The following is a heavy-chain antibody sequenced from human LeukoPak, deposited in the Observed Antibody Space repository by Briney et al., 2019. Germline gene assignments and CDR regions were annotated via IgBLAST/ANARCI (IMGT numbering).Heavy chain of an antibody. CDR1: GFTFSDYA. D-gene: IGHD1-26*01. Sequence: PGGSLRLSCAASGFTFSDYAMKWIRQAPGKGLEWVSTINSGSYSMYYENSVKGRFTISRDNAKNSLVLEMNSLRVDDSAVYYCARSKVGVNPVPDYWGQGTLVTVSS. CDR2: INSGSYSM. V-gene: IGHV3-21*01. CDR3: ARSKVGVNPVPDY. J-gene: IGHJ4*02.